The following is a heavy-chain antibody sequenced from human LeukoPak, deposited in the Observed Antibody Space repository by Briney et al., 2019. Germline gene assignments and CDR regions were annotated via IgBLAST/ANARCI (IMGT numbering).Heavy chain of an antibody. D-gene: IGHD2-21*02. V-gene: IGHV1-18*01. CDR3: ARQSLHIVVVTAIPPYGMDV. J-gene: IGHJ6*02. CDR2: ISAYNGNT. CDR1: GYTFTSYG. Sequence: LWASVKVSCKASGYTFTSYGISWVRQAPGQGLEWMGWISAYNGNTNYAQKLQGRVTMTTDTSTSTAYMELRSLRSDDTAVYYCARQSLHIVVVTAIPPYGMDVWGQGTTVTVSS.